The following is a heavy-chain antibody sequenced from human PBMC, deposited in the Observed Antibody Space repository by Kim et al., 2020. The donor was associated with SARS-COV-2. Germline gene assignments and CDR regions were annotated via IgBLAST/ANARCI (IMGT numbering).Heavy chain of an antibody. D-gene: IGHD3-3*01. V-gene: IGHV4-61*02. CDR3: ARDFGDGYISH. CDR1: GASISSGNFY. Sequence: SETLSLTCSVSGASISSGNFYWSWIRQPAGKGLEWIGRIYTSGSTNYNPSLKSRVTISVDTSKNQFSLKVLSVTAADTAVYYCARDFGDGYISHWGQGTLVTVSS. CDR2: IYTSGST. J-gene: IGHJ4*02.